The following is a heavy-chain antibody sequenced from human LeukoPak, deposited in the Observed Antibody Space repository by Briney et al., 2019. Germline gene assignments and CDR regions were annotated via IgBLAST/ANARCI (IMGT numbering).Heavy chain of an antibody. V-gene: IGHV1-46*01. CDR3: ARDPPDVYYSNNYMDV. J-gene: IGHJ6*03. CDR2: INPSGGST. CDR1: GYTFTSYY. D-gene: IGHD4-11*01. Sequence: PVASVKVSCKASGYTFTSYYMHWVRQAPGQGLEWMGIINPSGGSTSYAQKFQGRVTMTRDTSISTAYMELSWLTSDDTAVYYCARDPPDVYYSNNYMDVWGKGTTVTISS.